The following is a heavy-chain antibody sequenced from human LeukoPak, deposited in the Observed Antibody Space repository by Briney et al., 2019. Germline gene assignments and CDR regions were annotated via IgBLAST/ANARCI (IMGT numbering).Heavy chain of an antibody. CDR1: GGSFSGYY. CDR3: ARGSRWELHFDY. Sequence: PSETLSLTCAVYGGSFSGYYWSWIRQPPGKGLEWIGEINHSGSTNYNPSLKSRVTISVDTPKNQFSLKLSSVTAADTAVYYCARGSRWELHFDYWGQGTLVTVSS. J-gene: IGHJ4*02. CDR2: INHSGST. V-gene: IGHV4-34*01. D-gene: IGHD2-15*01.